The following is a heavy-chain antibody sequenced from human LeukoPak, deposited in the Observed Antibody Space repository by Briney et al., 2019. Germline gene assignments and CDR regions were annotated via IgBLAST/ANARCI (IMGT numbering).Heavy chain of an antibody. CDR1: GYTFTSYY. J-gene: IGHJ6*03. CDR2: INPSGGST. Sequence: GASLKVSCKASGYTFTSYYMHWVRQAPGQGLEWIGIINPSGGSTSYAQKFQGRVTMTRDMSTNTVYMELSSLRSEDTAVYYCARDGVGGVAAAVRKYYYYYYMDVWGKGTTVTVSS. CDR3: ARDGVGGVAAAVRKYYYYYYMDV. D-gene: IGHD6-13*01. V-gene: IGHV1-46*01.